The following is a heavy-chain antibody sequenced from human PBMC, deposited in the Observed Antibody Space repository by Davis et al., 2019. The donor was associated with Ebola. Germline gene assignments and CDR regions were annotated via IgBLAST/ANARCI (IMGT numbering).Heavy chain of an antibody. D-gene: IGHD6-13*01. CDR3: AREGPPPIEGQQLVGYYYYGMDV. V-gene: IGHV1-69*13. J-gene: IGHJ6*02. CDR1: GGTFSSYA. CDR2: IIPIFGTA. Sequence: SVKVSCKASGGTFSSYAISWVRQAPGQGLEWMGGIIPIFGTANYAQKFQGRVTITADESTSTAYMELSSLRSEDTAVYYCAREGPPPIEGQQLVGYYYYGMDVWGQGTTVTVSS.